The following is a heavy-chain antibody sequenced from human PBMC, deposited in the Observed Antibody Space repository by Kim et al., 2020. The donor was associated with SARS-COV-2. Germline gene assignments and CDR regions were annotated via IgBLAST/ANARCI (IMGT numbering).Heavy chain of an antibody. D-gene: IGHD6-13*01. V-gene: IGHV6-1*01. CDR3: AREDSSTPIYYFDY. Sequence: AVSVKSRITINPDTYKNQFSLQLNSVTPEDTAVYYCAREDSSTPIYYFDYWGQGTLVTVSS. J-gene: IGHJ4*02.